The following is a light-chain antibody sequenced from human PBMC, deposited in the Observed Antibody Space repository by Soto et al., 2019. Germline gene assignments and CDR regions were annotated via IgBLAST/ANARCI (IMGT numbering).Light chain of an antibody. V-gene: IGKV1-33*01. CDR2: DAS. CDR1: QDISNY. CDR3: QQSDNLPRT. J-gene: IGKJ4*01. Sequence: GDRVTITCQASQDISNYLNWYQHKPGKAPKLLVYDASNLQTGVSSRFSGSACGTDFTFAISSLPPEHIATYYCQQSDNLPRTVGGGTKVDSK.